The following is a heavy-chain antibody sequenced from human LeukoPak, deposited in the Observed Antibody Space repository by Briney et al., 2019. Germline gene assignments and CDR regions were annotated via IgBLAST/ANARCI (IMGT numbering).Heavy chain of an antibody. CDR2: IFSHDEK. V-gene: IGHV2-26*01. CDR3: ARYVEAVACHPKFDN. Sequence: SGPTLVNPTETPALTCTVSGFSLNSARVGVTWIRQAPGKAPEWLAHIFSHDEKTFSPSLNNRLTISKDASKGQVVLSVTNMDPVDTATYFCARYVEAVACHPKFDNWGQGIRVTVSS. J-gene: IGHJ4*02. D-gene: IGHD6-19*01. CDR1: GFSLNSARVG.